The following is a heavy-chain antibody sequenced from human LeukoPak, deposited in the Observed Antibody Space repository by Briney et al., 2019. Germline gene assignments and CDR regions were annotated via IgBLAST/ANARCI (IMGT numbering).Heavy chain of an antibody. J-gene: IGHJ4*02. Sequence: ASVKVSCKASGYTFTSYYMDWVRQAPGQGLEWVGAINPSGGTTSYAQKFQGRVTMTRDTSTTTVYMELSSLRSEDTAVYHCARDLVAPDYWGQGTLVTVSS. CDR3: ARDLVAPDY. CDR1: GYTFTSYY. CDR2: INPSGGTT. V-gene: IGHV1-46*01. D-gene: IGHD6-6*01.